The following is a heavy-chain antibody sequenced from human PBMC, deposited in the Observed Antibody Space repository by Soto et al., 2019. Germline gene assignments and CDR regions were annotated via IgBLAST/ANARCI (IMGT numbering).Heavy chain of an antibody. J-gene: IGHJ6*03. CDR2: ISYDGTNK. CDR3: AKDLQSYGDYDYYCY. Sequence: QVQLVESGGGDVQPGRSLTISCAASGFTFSTYGMHWVRQTPGKGLEWVAVISYDGTNKFYSDSVKGRFTISRDNFKNTLTLQMNSLRADVTAVYSCAKDLQSYGDYDYYCY. D-gene: IGHD2-21*02. V-gene: IGHV3-30*18. CDR1: GFTFSTYG.